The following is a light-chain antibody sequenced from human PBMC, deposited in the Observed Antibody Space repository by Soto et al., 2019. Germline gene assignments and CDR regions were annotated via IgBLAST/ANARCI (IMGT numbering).Light chain of an antibody. J-gene: IGKJ5*01. CDR3: QQYGSSPPVT. Sequence: EIVLTQSPGTLSLSPGERATLSCRASQSVSSSYLAWNQQKPGQAPRLLIYVASSRATGIPDRFSGSGSGTDLTLTISRLEPEDFAVYYCQQYGSSPPVTFGQGTRLEIK. CDR2: VAS. CDR1: QSVSSSY. V-gene: IGKV3-20*01.